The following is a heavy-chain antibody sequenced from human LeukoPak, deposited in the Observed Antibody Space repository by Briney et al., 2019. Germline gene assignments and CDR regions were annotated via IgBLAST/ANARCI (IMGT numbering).Heavy chain of an antibody. D-gene: IGHD3-10*01. J-gene: IGHJ6*03. Sequence: NTSETLSLTCTVSGGSISSYYWSWIRQPPGKGLEWIGYIYYSGSTNYNPSLKSRVTISVDTSKNQFSLKLSSVTAADTAVYYCARAPRMVRGVIMGTGYYYMDVWGKGTTVTISS. CDR2: IYYSGST. CDR3: ARAPRMVRGVIMGTGYYYMDV. CDR1: GGSISSYY. V-gene: IGHV4-59*01.